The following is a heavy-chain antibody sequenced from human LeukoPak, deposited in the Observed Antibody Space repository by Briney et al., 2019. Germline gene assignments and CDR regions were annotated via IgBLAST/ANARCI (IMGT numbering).Heavy chain of an antibody. CDR2: IIPMLGKT. Sequence: ASVKVSCKASGGTFDNYAVSWVREAPGLGLEWMGRIIPMLGKTNSAQKFQDRVTFTADKSTGTAYMELTHLRPDDTAVYFCARGLFGGLAAAPFDHWGQGTLVTVSP. V-gene: IGHV1-69*04. CDR1: GGTFDNYA. CDR3: ARGLFGGLAAAPFDH. J-gene: IGHJ4*02. D-gene: IGHD2-2*01.